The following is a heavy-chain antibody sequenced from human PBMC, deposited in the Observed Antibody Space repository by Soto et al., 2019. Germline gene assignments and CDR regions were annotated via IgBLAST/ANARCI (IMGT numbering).Heavy chain of an antibody. V-gene: IGHV1-2*04. CDR3: ARGADVVVPAAVVGGYYYGMDV. Sequence: ASVKVSCKASGYTFTGYYMHWVRQAPGQGLEWMGRINPNSGGTNYAQKFQGWVTMTRDTSISTAYMELSRLRSDDTAVYYCARGADVVVPAAVVGGYYYGMDVWGQGTTVTVSS. J-gene: IGHJ6*02. CDR1: GYTFTGYY. D-gene: IGHD2-2*01. CDR2: INPNSGGT.